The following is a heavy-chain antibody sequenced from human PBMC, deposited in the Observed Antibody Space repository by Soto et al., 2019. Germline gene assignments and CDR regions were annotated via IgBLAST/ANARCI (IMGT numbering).Heavy chain of an antibody. CDR2: IYYSGTT. CDR1: GGSISSGGYY. V-gene: IGHV4-31*03. D-gene: IGHD2-21*01. J-gene: IGHJ6*02. CDR3: AASCVGCGGFNYYGMDV. Sequence: QVQLQESDPGLVKPSQTLSLTCTVSGGSISSGGYYWNWIRQHPGKGLEWIGYIYYSGTTYYNPSLKSRVTISVDTSKNQFSLKLSSVTAADTAVYYCAASCVGCGGFNYYGMDVWGQGTTVTVSS.